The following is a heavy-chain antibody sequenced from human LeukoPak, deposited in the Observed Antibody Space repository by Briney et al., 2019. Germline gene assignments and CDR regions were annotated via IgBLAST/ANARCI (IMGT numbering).Heavy chain of an antibody. J-gene: IGHJ3*02. CDR3: VRHGGMVRGFYDAFDI. CDR1: GGSISSYY. V-gene: IGHV4-59*01. Sequence: SETLSLTCTVSGGSISSYYWSWIRQPPGKGLEWIGYIYYSGSTNYNPSLKSRVTISVDTSKNQFSLKLSSVTAADTAVYYCVRHGGMVRGFYDAFDIWGQGTMVTVSS. D-gene: IGHD3-10*01. CDR2: IYYSGST.